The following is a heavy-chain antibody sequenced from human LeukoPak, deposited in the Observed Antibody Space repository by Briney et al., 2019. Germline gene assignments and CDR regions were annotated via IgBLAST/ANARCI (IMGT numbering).Heavy chain of an antibody. CDR1: GGSFSGYH. Sequence: PSETLSLTCAVYGGSFSGYHCTWIRQPPGKGLEWIGEMNHSGSTNYNPSLKSRVTISLDTSKNQFSLKLSSVTAADTAIYYCARDFSSSSSVYYYYYMDVWGKGTTVTVSS. J-gene: IGHJ6*03. V-gene: IGHV4-34*01. D-gene: IGHD6-6*01. CDR2: MNHSGST. CDR3: ARDFSSSSSVYYYYYMDV.